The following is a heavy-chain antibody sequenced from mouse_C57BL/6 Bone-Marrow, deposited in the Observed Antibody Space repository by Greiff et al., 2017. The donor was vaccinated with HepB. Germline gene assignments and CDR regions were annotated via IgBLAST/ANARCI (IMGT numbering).Heavy chain of an antibody. CDR3: ARASTGTRFAY. CDR1: GFTFSSYG. D-gene: IGHD4-1*01. CDR2: ISSGGSYT. J-gene: IGHJ3*01. Sequence: EVQGVESGGDLVKPGGSLKLSCAASGFTFSSYGMSWVRQTPDKRLEWVATISSGGSYTYYPDSVKGRFTISRDNAKNTLYLQMSSLKSEDTAMYYCARASTGTRFAYWDQGTLVTVSA. V-gene: IGHV5-6*01.